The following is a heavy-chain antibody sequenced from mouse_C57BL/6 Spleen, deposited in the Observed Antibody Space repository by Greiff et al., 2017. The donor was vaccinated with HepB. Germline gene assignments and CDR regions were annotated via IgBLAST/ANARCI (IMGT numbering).Heavy chain of an antibody. V-gene: IGHV5-17*01. CDR1: GFTFSDYG. CDR2: ISSGSSTI. J-gene: IGHJ4*01. Sequence: DVHLVESGGGLVKPGGSLKLSCAASGFTFSDYGMHWVRQAPEKGLEWVAYISSGSSTIYYADTVKGRFTISRDNAKNTLFLQMTSLRSEDTAMYYCAREETYYSNLDAMDYWGQGTSVTVSS. CDR3: AREETYYSNLDAMDY. D-gene: IGHD2-5*01.